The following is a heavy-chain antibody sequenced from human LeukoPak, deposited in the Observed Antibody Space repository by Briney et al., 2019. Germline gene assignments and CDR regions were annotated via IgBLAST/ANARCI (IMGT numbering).Heavy chain of an antibody. CDR3: TRDYWFDP. Sequence: GGSLRLSCAASGFTVSSNYISWVRQAPGKGLEWVSVIYSGGTTYYADSVKGRFTISGDNSKNTAYLQMNSLRVEDTPVYYCTRDYWFDPWGQGTLVTVSS. CDR1: GFTVSSNY. CDR2: IYSGGTT. V-gene: IGHV3-53*01. J-gene: IGHJ5*02.